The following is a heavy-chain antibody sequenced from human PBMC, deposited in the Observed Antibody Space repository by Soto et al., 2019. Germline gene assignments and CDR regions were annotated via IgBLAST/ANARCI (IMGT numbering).Heavy chain of an antibody. D-gene: IGHD1-26*01. CDR1: GFDFSSYA. V-gene: IGHV3-23*01. J-gene: IGHJ4*02. Sequence: EVQLLASGGGLVPPGGSLRLSCAASGFDFSSYAMNWVRQAPGKGLEWVSGISGTGGSPYYADSVKGRFTISRDNSKNTVYLQMNSLRAEDTAVYYCAKGGGKYYFYYFDSWGQGTLVTVSS. CDR2: ISGTGGSP. CDR3: AKGGGKYYFYYFDS.